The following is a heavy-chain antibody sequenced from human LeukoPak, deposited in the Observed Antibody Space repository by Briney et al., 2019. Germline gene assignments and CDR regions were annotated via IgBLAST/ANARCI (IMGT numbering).Heavy chain of an antibody. CDR2: INPSGGST. CDR3: ARVSYDFWSGSHDAFDI. Sequence: GASVKVSCKASGYTFTSYYMHWVRQAPGQGLEWMGIINPSGGSTSYAQKFQGRVTMTRDTSTSTVYMELSSLRSEDTAVYYCARVSYDFWSGSHDAFDIWGQGTMVTVSS. J-gene: IGHJ3*02. D-gene: IGHD3-3*01. V-gene: IGHV1-46*01. CDR1: GYTFTSYY.